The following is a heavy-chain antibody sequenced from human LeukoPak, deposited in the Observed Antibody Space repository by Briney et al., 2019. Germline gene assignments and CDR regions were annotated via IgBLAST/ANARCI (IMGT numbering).Heavy chain of an antibody. J-gene: IGHJ6*02. V-gene: IGHV4-59*01. CDR2: IYYSGST. CDR3: ARALGYCTSTSCLNYNYYGMDV. Sequence: SETLSLTCTVSGGSISSYYWSWIRQPPGKGLEWIGYIYYSGSTNYNPSLKSRVTISVDTSKNQFSLKLSSVTAADTAMYYCARALGYCTSTSCLNYNYYGMDVWGQGTTVTVS. D-gene: IGHD2-2*01. CDR1: GGSISSYY.